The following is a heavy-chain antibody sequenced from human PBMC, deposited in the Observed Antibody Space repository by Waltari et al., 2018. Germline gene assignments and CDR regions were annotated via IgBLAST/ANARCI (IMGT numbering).Heavy chain of an antibody. CDR3: ARVKEKWELLIGY. V-gene: IGHV4-38-2*02. CDR2: IYHSGST. CDR1: GYYISSGYY. D-gene: IGHD1-26*01. Sequence: QVQLQESGPGLVKPSETLSLTCTVSGYYISSGYYWGWIRQPPGKGLEWIGSIYHSGSTYYNPSLKSRVTISVDTSKNQFSLKLSSVTAADTAVYYCARVKEKWELLIGYWGQGTLVTVSS. J-gene: IGHJ4*02.